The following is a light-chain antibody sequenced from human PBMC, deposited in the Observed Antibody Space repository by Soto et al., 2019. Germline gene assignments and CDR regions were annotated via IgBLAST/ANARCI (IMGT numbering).Light chain of an antibody. CDR3: SSYTSSSTLV. V-gene: IGLV2-14*01. Sequence: QSALTQPASVSGSPGQSITISCTGSSSDVGGYNYVSWYQQHPGKAPKLMIYEVSNRPSGISNRFSGSKSGNTASLTLSGLQAEDEAVYYCSSYTSSSTLVFGGGTQLTVL. J-gene: IGLJ2*01. CDR1: SSDVGGYNY. CDR2: EVS.